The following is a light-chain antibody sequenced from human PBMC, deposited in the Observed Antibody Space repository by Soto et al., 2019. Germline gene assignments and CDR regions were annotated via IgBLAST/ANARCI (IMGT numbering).Light chain of an antibody. Sequence: QSVLTQPPSVSGAPGQRVTISCTGSSSNIGTGYDVHWYQQLPGTAPKLLIYGNSNRPSGVPDRFSGSKSGTSASLAITGLQAEDVADYYCQSYDSNLSVVFGGGTKLTVL. CDR3: QSYDSNLSVV. CDR1: SSNIGTGYD. V-gene: IGLV1-40*01. CDR2: GNS. J-gene: IGLJ2*01.